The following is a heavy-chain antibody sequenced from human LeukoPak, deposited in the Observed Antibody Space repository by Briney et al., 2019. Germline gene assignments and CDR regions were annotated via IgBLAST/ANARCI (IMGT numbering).Heavy chain of an antibody. J-gene: IGHJ4*02. D-gene: IGHD3-22*01. CDR1: GFTFSNHA. V-gene: IGHV3-23*01. Sequence: GGSQRLSCVASGFTFSNHAITWFGQPPEKGLDGVSAIIQNGFDTFYAPSVKGRFTISRDNSKNTLYLQINSLRAEDTAVYYCAKFSGDITMIVVVIGEFDYWGQGTLVTVSS. CDR3: AKFSGDITMIVVVIGEFDY. CDR2: IIQNGFDT.